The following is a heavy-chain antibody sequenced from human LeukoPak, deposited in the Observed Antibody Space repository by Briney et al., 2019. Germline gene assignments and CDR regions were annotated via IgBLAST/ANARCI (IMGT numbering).Heavy chain of an antibody. Sequence: GGSLRLSCAASGFTFSSHGMNWVRQTPGKGLEWVSSISTSGDGTVYADSVKGRVTISRDNSKNTLYLQMNSLRAEDTAVYSCAKNLLGSGAYSWYFDLWGRGTLVTVSS. V-gene: IGHV3-23*01. D-gene: IGHD1-26*01. CDR2: ISTSGDGT. CDR3: AKNLLGSGAYSWYFDL. CDR1: GFTFSSHG. J-gene: IGHJ2*01.